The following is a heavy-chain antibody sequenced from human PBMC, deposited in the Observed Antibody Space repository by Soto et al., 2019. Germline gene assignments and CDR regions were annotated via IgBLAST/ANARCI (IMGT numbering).Heavy chain of an antibody. CDR3: ARLGIAVAGTSRVRAFDL. D-gene: IGHD6-19*01. CDR2: INHSGST. Sequence: ETLSLTCAVYGGSFSGYYWSWIRQPPGKGLEWIGEINHSGSTNYNPSLKSRVTISVDTSKNQFSLKLSSVTAADTAVYYCARLGIAVAGTSRVRAFDLWGQGTVVT. CDR1: GGSFSGYY. V-gene: IGHV4-34*01. J-gene: IGHJ3*01.